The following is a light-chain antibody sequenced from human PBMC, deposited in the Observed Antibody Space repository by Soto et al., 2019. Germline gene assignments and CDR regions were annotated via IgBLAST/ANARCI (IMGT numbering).Light chain of an antibody. CDR2: AVS. Sequence: QSVLTQPASVSGSPGQSITISCTGTSSDVGGYNYVSWYQQHPDKAPKRMIYAVSNRPSGVANRFSGSNSGHTASLTISGLQSEDEADYFCTSYTSYSSLEVFGTGTKVTVL. CDR1: SSDVGGYNY. V-gene: IGLV2-14*01. CDR3: TSYTSYSSLEV. J-gene: IGLJ1*01.